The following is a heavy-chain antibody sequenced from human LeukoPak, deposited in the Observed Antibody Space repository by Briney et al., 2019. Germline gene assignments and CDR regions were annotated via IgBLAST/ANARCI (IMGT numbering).Heavy chain of an antibody. J-gene: IGHJ4*02. V-gene: IGHV4-30-4*08. CDR3: ASNQVDYYGSGSYYTDY. Sequence: SQTLSLTCTVSGGSISSGGYYWSWIRQHPGKGLEWIGYIYYSGSTYYNPSLKSRVTISVDTSKNQFSLKLSSVTAADTAVYYCASNQVDYYGSGSYYTDYWGQGTLVTVSS. CDR2: IYYSGST. CDR1: GGSISSGGYY. D-gene: IGHD3-10*01.